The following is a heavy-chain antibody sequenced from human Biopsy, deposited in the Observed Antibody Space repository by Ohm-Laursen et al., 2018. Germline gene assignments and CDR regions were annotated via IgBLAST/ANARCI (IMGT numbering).Heavy chain of an antibody. CDR2: IVVGGGNT. J-gene: IGHJ4*02. Sequence: SVKVSCKASGFSFNRSAMQWVRQARGQRLEWIGWIVVGGGNTNYAQKFQERVTITRDMSTSTAYMELSSLRSEDTAVYYCASRPNCGGDCSSGFDYWGQGTLVIVSS. V-gene: IGHV1-58*02. CDR1: GFSFNRSA. CDR3: ASRPNCGGDCSSGFDY. D-gene: IGHD2-21*02.